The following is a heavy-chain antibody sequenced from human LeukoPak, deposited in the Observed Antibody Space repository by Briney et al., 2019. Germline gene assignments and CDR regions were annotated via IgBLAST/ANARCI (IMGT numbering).Heavy chain of an antibody. CDR2: MSTSGSI. CDR3: ARVNSSGSFHDY. Sequence: PSETLSLTCTISGGSISSYYWSWIRQPAGKGLEWIGRMSTSGSINYNPSLTSRVTMSVDKSKNQFSLNLNSATAADTAVYFCARVNSSGSFHDYWGQGARVTVSS. D-gene: IGHD3-22*01. V-gene: IGHV4-4*07. J-gene: IGHJ4*02. CDR1: GGSISSYY.